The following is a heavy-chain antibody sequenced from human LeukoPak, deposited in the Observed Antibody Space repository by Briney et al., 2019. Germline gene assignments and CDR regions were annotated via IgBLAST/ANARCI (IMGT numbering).Heavy chain of an antibody. CDR2: INSDGSST. D-gene: IGHD3-22*01. CDR1: GFNFSSYW. J-gene: IGHJ4*02. CDR3: ARRRNYYDSKFDY. V-gene: IGHV3-74*01. Sequence: GGSLRLSCAASGFNFSSYWMHWVRQAPAKGLVWVSRINSDGSSTSNADSVKGRFTISRDNAKTTLSLQMNSLRAEDTAVYYCARRRNYYDSKFDYWGQGTLVTVSS.